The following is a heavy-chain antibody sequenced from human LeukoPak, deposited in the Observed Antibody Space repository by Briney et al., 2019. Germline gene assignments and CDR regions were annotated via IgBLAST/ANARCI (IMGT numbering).Heavy chain of an antibody. Sequence: AASEKASCKASGGTFSSYAISWVRQAPGQGLEWMGGIIPIFGTANYAQKFQGRVTITTDESTSTAYMELSSLRSEDTAVYYCAREERYSRNINWFDPWGQGTLVTVSS. CDR3: AREERYSRNINWFDP. CDR2: IIPIFGTA. V-gene: IGHV1-69*05. J-gene: IGHJ5*02. CDR1: GGTFSSYA. D-gene: IGHD6-13*01.